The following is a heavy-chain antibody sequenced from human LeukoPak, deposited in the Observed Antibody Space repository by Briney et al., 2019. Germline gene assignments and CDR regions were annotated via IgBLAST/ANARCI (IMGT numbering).Heavy chain of an antibody. J-gene: IGHJ4*02. V-gene: IGHV4-61*10. D-gene: IGHD3-22*01. CDR3: AREEREDSSGYWSCDFDY. CDR1: GGSISSGSYY. Sequence: SQTLSLTCTVSGGSISSGSYYWSWIRQPAGKGLEWIGYIYYSGSTNYNPSLKSRVTISVKTSKNQFSLKLSSVTAADTAVYYCAREEREDSSGYWSCDFDYWGQGTLVTVSS. CDR2: IYYSGST.